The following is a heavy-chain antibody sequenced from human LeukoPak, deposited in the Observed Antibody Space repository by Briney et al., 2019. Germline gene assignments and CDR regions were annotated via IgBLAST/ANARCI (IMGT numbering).Heavy chain of an antibody. D-gene: IGHD3-22*01. J-gene: IGHJ4*02. V-gene: IGHV4-59*01. CDR2: IYYSGST. CDR3: ASYYDSSGYYPFDY. CDR1: GGSISSYY. Sequence: SETLSLTCTVSGGSISSYYWSWIRRPPGKGLGGFGYIYYSGSTNYNLSLRSRVTISVDTSKNRSSPALSSVTAADTAVYYCASYYDSSGYYPFDYWGQRTLVTVSS.